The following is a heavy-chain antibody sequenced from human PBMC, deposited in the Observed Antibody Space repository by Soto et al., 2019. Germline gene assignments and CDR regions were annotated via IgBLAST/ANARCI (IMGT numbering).Heavy chain of an antibody. D-gene: IGHD3-3*01. CDR3: ARAPPSIFGVVRTKPLDY. CDR2: INAGNGNT. Sequence: EASVKVSCKASGYTFTSYAMHWVRQAPGQRLEWMGWINAGNGNTKYSQKFQGRVTITRDTSASTAYMELSSLRSEDTAVYYCARAPPSIFGVVRTKPLDYWGQGTLVTVSS. J-gene: IGHJ4*02. CDR1: GYTFTSYA. V-gene: IGHV1-3*01.